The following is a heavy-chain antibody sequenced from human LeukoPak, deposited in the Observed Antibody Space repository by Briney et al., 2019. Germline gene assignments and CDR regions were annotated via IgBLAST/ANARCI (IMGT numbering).Heavy chain of an antibody. J-gene: IGHJ4*02. V-gene: IGHV3-23*01. Sequence: PGGSLRLSCAASGFTFSTYAMAWVRQAPGKGLEWVSAIGGSGGTTYTADSVKGRFTISRDNSKNTLFLQMNSLRVEDTALYYCARDGEGWGSSWVTTNDYWGQGALVTVSS. CDR3: ARDGEGWGSSWVTTNDY. CDR2: IGGSGGTT. CDR1: GFTFSTYA. D-gene: IGHD3-16*01.